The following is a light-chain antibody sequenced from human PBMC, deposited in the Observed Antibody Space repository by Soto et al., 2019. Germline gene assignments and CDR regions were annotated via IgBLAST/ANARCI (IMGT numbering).Light chain of an antibody. Sequence: EIVLTQSPATLSLSPGEGATLSCRASQSVSSYLAWYQQKPGQAPRLLIYDASNRATGIPARFSGSGSGTAFTLINSCLEPQDFALYYCQQRSNWPVTFGLGTKVDSK. CDR1: QSVSSY. V-gene: IGKV3-11*01. J-gene: IGKJ1*01. CDR2: DAS. CDR3: QQRSNWPVT.